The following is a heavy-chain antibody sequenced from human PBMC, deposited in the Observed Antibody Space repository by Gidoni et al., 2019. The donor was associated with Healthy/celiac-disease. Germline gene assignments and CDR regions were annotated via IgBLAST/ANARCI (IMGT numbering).Heavy chain of an antibody. CDR3: AGGYSSGWYYFDY. V-gene: IGHV3-11*06. J-gene: IGHJ4*02. CDR1: GFDFSDYY. Sequence: QVQLVESGGGLVKPGGSLRLSCGASGFDFSDYYMSWIRQAPGKGLEWVSYISSSSSYTNYADSVKGRFTISRDNAKNSLYLQMNSLRAEDTAVYYCAGGYSSGWYYFDYWGQGTLVTVSS. CDR2: ISSSSSYT. D-gene: IGHD6-19*01.